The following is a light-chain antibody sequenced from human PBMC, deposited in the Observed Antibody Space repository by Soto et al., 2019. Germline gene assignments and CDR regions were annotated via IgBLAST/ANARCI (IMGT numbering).Light chain of an antibody. Sequence: ETVLTPSPGTLSLSSGERGTLSCRASHSVGSSLAWYQQKPGQAPRLLIYGASSRATGIPNRFSGSGSGTDFTLTISRLGPEDFAVYYCQQFSSYPLTFGGGTKVDI. CDR1: HSVGSS. CDR3: QQFSSYPLT. CDR2: GAS. V-gene: IGKV3-20*01. J-gene: IGKJ4*01.